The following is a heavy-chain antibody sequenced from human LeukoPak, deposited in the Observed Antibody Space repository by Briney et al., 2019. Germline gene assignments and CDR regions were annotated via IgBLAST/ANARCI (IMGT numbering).Heavy chain of an antibody. V-gene: IGHV4-59*12. CDR2: IYHGGST. CDR1: GGSISSYY. D-gene: IGHD3-10*01. Sequence: SETLSLTCTVSGGSISSYYWSWLRQPPGKGLEWIGEIYHGGSTNYNPSLKSRVAMSVDRSRNQFSLQLSSVTAADTAVYYCAKGEDHGSGTVHFACWGQGTLVTVSS. CDR3: AKGEDHGSGTVHFAC. J-gene: IGHJ4*02.